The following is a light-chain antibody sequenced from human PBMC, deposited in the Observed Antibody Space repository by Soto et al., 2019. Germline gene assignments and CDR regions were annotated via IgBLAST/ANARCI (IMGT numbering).Light chain of an antibody. V-gene: IGKV3-11*01. CDR3: QQRSNWPPLT. CDR1: QSVSSY. J-gene: IGKJ4*01. CDR2: DAS. Sequence: EIVLTQSPATLSLSPGERATLSCRASQSVSSYLAWYQQKPGQAPRLLIYDASNMATGIPARFSGSGSGTDFPLTISSLEPEDFAVYSCQQRSNWPPLTFGGGTKVEIK.